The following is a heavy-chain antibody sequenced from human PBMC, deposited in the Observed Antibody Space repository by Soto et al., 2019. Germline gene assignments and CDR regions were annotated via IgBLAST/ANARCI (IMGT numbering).Heavy chain of an antibody. J-gene: IGHJ4*02. CDR3: AKGQRYFDWLTDY. Sequence: GGSLRLSCAASGFTFSSYGMHWVRQAPGKGLEWVAVISYDGSNKYYADSVKGRFTISRDNSKNTLYLQMNSLRAEDTAVYYCAKGQRYFDWLTDYWGQGTLVTVSS. CDR1: GFTFSSYG. CDR2: ISYDGSNK. V-gene: IGHV3-30*18. D-gene: IGHD3-9*01.